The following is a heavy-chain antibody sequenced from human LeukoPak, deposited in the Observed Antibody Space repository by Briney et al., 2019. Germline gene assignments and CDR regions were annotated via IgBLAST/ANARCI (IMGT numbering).Heavy chain of an antibody. Sequence: ASVKVSCKASGYTFTSYGISWVRQAPGQGLEWMGWINPNSGGTNYAQKFQGRVTMTRDTSISTAYMELSRLRSDDTAVYYCARRDCSSTSCYLGSYGMDVWGQGTTVTVSS. CDR3: ARRDCSSTSCYLGSYGMDV. V-gene: IGHV1-2*02. J-gene: IGHJ6*02. CDR2: INPNSGGT. D-gene: IGHD2-2*01. CDR1: GYTFTSYG.